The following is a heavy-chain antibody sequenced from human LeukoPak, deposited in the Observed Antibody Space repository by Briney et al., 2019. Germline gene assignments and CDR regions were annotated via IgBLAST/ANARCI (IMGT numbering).Heavy chain of an antibody. Sequence: GASGKVCFTSSAGAFSSYAIGWEREAHGQGNELMGGIIPIFGTANYAQKFQGRVTITADESTSTAYMELSSLRSEDTAVYYCARPPNYYDTLLSYWGQGTLVTVSS. J-gene: IGHJ4*02. V-gene: IGHV1-69*13. CDR3: ARPPNYYDTLLSY. D-gene: IGHD3-22*01. CDR2: IIPIFGTA. CDR1: AGAFSSYA.